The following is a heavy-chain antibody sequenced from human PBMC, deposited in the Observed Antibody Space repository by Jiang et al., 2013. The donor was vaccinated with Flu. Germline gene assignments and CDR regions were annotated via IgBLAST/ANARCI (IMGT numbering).Heavy chain of an antibody. V-gene: IGHV4-39*01. CDR3: AASSDWYYFDQ. D-gene: IGHD6-13*01. CDR1: GGSISRSTYY. CDR2: VSYGGTT. Sequence: LLKPSETLSLSCTFSGGSISRSTYYWGWIRQPPGKGLEWIGSVSYGGTTYDSPSLKSRVTMSVDRSRNQFSLMLTSVTAADTALYFCAASSDWYYFDQWG. J-gene: IGHJ4*01.